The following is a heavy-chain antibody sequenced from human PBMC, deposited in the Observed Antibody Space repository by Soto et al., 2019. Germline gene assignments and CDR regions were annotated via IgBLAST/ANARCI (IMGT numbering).Heavy chain of an antibody. CDR2: ISGSGGST. CDR3: AKMGQQYYYYYGMDV. J-gene: IGHJ6*02. V-gene: IGHV3-23*01. D-gene: IGHD6-13*01. CDR1: GFTFSSYA. Sequence: EVQLLESGGGLVQPGGSLRLSCAASGFTFSSYAMSWVRQAPGQGLEWVSAISGSGGSTYYADSVKGRFTISRDNSKNTLYLQMNSLRAEDTAVYYCAKMGQQYYYYYGMDVWGQGTTVTVSS.